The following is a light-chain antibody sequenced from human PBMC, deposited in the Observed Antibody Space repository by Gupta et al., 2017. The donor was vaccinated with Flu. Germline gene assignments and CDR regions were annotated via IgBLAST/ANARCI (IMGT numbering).Light chain of an antibody. CDR3: QQFYPIPDT. Sequence: VSLGERATINCKSSQSLLHTDKKNYLAGYRQKPGQPPQLLIYYASTRESGVPDRFSGSGSGTDFTLTISSLQAEDVAVYYCQQFYPIPDTFGRGTELEI. CDR2: YAS. J-gene: IGKJ2*01. V-gene: IGKV4-1*01. CDR1: QSLLHTDKKNY.